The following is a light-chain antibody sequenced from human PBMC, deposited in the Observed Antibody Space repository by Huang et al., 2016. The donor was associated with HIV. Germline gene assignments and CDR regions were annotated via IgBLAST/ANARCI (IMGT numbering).Light chain of an antibody. V-gene: IGKV3-15*01. Sequence: EIVLTQSPATLSVSPGESATLSCRASQSISSNLAWYQQKPGQTPRLLIYGSLTRATGVPARVSGSGSGTEFTLTINSLQSEDFAVYYCQQYNGWPPEYTFGQGTKLEIK. CDR1: QSISSN. CDR2: GSL. J-gene: IGKJ2*01. CDR3: QQYNGWPPEYT.